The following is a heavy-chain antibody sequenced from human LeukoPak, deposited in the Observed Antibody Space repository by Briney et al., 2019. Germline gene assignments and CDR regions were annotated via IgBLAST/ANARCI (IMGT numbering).Heavy chain of an antibody. CDR2: IYHSGST. J-gene: IGHJ4*02. D-gene: IGHD4-17*01. CDR3: ARVRGDYVLDY. V-gene: IGHV4-31*03. CDR1: GGSISSGGYY. Sequence: PSETLSLTCTVSGGSISSGGYYWSWIRQHPGKGLEWIGYIYHSGSTYYNPSLKSRVTISVDRSKYQFSLKLSSVTAADTAVYYCARVRGDYVLDYWGQGTLVTVSS.